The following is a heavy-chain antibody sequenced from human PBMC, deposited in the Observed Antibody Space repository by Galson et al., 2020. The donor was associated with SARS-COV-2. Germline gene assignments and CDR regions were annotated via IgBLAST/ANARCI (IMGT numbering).Heavy chain of an antibody. CDR2: LHYSGSS. J-gene: IGHJ5*02. CDR1: GGSISSNSYY. Sequence: SETLSLTCIVSGGSISSNSYYWGWIRQPPGKGLEWIGSLHYSGSSYYNLSLKSRVTISVDTSKNQFSLTLTSVTAADTAVYYCARQDYRDYVEVRWFDPWGQGTLVTVSS. CDR3: ARQDYRDYVEVRWFDP. V-gene: IGHV4-39*01. D-gene: IGHD4-17*01.